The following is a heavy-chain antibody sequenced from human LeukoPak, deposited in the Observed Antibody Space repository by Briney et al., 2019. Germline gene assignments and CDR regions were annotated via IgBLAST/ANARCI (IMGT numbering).Heavy chain of an antibody. CDR2: ISGSGDYT. Sequence: GGSLRLSCAASGFTFSGYAMSWLRQAPGKGLEWVSAISGSGDYTYYAGSVKGRFTVSRDNSKNTLYLQMSSLRAEDTAVYYCAKDSVGSGSIYYFDNWGQGTLVTVSS. J-gene: IGHJ4*02. CDR1: GFTFSGYA. CDR3: AKDSVGSGSIYYFDN. D-gene: IGHD3-10*01. V-gene: IGHV3-23*01.